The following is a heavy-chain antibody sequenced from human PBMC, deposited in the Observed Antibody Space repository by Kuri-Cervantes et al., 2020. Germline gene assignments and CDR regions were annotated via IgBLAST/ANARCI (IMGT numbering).Heavy chain of an antibody. V-gene: IGHV3-53*01. CDR2: IYSGGST. Sequence: GESLKISCAASGFTVSSNYMSWVRQAPGKGLEWVSVIYSGGSTYYADSVKGRFTISRDNSKNTLYLQMNSLRAEDTAVYYCARMEIGMFDYGGQETLVTVSS. CDR1: GFTVSSNY. J-gene: IGHJ4*02. CDR3: ARMEIGMFDY. D-gene: IGHD2-21*01.